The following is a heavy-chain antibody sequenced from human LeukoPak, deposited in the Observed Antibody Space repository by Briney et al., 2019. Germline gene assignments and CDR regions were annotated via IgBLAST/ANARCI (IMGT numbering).Heavy chain of an antibody. CDR3: ARERYRDSSPQDFDY. V-gene: IGHV1-46*04. CDR1: GYTFSYYH. J-gene: IGHJ4*02. CDR2: INPSSGGS. Sequence: VASVKVSCKTSGYTFSYYHIHWVRQAPGQGLEWMGTINPSSGGSTYAQKLQGRVTVTRDMSTSTVYMELSSLRSEDTAVYYCARERYRDSSPQDFDYWGQGTLVTVSS. D-gene: IGHD6-13*01.